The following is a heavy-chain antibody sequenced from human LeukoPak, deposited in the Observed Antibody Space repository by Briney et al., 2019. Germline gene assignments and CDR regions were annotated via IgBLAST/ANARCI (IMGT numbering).Heavy chain of an antibody. CDR1: GFTFSSYW. D-gene: IGHD3-16*01. V-gene: IGHV3-74*01. CDR3: ARRSWGYYMDV. J-gene: IGHJ6*03. Sequence: GGSLGLSCAASGFTFSSYWMPWVRQAPGKGLVWVSRINSDGSSTSYADSVKGRFTISRDNAKNTLYLQMNSLRAEDTAVYYCARRSWGYYMDVWGKGTTVTVSS. CDR2: INSDGSST.